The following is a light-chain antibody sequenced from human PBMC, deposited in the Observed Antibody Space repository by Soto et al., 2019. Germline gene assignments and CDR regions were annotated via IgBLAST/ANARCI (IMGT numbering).Light chain of an antibody. CDR2: AAS. CDR3: QHLNSYPRT. V-gene: IGKV1-9*01. Sequence: IQLTQSPSSLSASVGDRVTITCRASQGIYNYLAWYQQKPGKPPKLLIYAASTLQSGVPLRFSGSGYGTDFTLSISSLQPEDFATSYCQHLNSYPRTFGQGTKVEIK. CDR1: QGIYNY. J-gene: IGKJ1*01.